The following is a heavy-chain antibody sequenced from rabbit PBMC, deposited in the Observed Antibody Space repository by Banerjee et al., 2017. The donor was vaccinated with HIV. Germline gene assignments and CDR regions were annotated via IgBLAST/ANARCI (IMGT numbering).Heavy chain of an antibody. CDR2: INTSSGNT. D-gene: IGHD4-1*01. Sequence: QSLEESGGDLVKPGASLTLTCTASGFDISSYHMCWVRQAPGKGPEWIACINTSSGNTVYASWAKGRFTLSKTSSTTVTLQMTSLTAADTATYFCARDLAGVIGWNFDLWGPGTLVTVS. V-gene: IGHV1S40*01. CDR1: GFDISSYH. J-gene: IGHJ4*01. CDR3: ARDLAGVIGWNFDL.